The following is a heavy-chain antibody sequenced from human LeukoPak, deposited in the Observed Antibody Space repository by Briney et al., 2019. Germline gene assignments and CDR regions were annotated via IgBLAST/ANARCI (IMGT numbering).Heavy chain of an antibody. J-gene: IGHJ4*02. CDR1: GDSIKSYY. CDR3: ARSGRDGYNPHFDF. D-gene: IGHD5-24*01. Sequence: PSETLSLTCTVSGDSIKSYYWSWIRQPAGKGLQWIGRINTSGSTNYNPSLKSRVTMSEDMSRNQFFLKVSSVTAADTAVYYCARSGRDGYNPHFDFWGQGTLVTVSS. V-gene: IGHV4-4*07. CDR2: INTSGST.